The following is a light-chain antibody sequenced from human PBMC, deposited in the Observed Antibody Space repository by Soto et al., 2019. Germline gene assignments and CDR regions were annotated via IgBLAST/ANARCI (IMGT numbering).Light chain of an antibody. V-gene: IGKV1-12*01. CDR1: QGISRW. CDR2: GAS. CDR3: QQADNFPLT. Sequence: TQMTQSPSSVSASVGDRVTITCRASQGISRWLAWYQQKPGEAPNLLIYGASNLQSGVPSRFSASGSATEFTLTISSVHPEDYATYYCQQADNFPLTFGQGTRLDIK. J-gene: IGKJ5*01.